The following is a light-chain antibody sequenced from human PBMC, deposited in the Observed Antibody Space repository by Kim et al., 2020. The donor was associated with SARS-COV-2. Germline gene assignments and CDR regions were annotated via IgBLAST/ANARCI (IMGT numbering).Light chain of an antibody. CDR3: QSYDDTIVV. CDR1: SRPFASSY. J-gene: IGLJ2*01. V-gene: IGLV6-57*03. Sequence: GKPVTLSCARSSRPFASSYVQWFQQRPGSVPTTVIFEDYQRPSGVLDRFSGSVDSSSNSASLTISGLRTEDEGHYYCQSYDDTIVVFGGGTQLTVL. CDR2: EDY.